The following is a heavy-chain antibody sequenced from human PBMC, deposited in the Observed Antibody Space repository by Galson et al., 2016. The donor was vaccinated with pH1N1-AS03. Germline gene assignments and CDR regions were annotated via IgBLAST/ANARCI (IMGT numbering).Heavy chain of an antibody. V-gene: IGHV1-2*04. CDR3: ARDPRGPCSSATCATTYYFGMDV. CDR1: GYIFTGFY. Sequence: SVKVSCKASGYIFTGFYVHWVRQAPGQGLEWMGWINANNGVTNYAQKFQAWVTMTGDTSISTAYMELYGLKSDDTAVYYCARDPRGPCSSATCATTYYFGMDVWGQGTTFIVSS. J-gene: IGHJ6*02. CDR2: INANNGVT. D-gene: IGHD1-26*01.